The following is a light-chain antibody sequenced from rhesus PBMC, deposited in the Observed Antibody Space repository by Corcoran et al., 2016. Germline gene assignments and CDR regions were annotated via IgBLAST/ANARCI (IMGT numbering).Light chain of an antibody. Sequence: DIQLTQSPSSLSPSVGDRVTITCRASQGINSHLAWYQQKSGKAPHFLIYSASNLQSGVPSRSSGSGSGTAFTPTISSLQPEDFATYYCQQRNGFPFSFGPGTKVEIK. CDR2: SAS. CDR1: QGINSH. J-gene: IGKJ2*01. V-gene: IGKV1-38*01. CDR3: QQRNGFPFS.